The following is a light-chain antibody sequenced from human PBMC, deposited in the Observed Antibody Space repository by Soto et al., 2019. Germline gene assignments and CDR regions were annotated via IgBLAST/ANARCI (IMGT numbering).Light chain of an antibody. V-gene: IGLV1-47*01. CDR2: RNN. Sequence: QLVLTQPPSASGTPGQRVTISCSGSSSNIGSNYVYWYQQLPGTAPTLLIYRNNQRPSGVPDRFSGSKSGTSASLAISWLRSEDEDDYYCAAWDDSLSGWVFGGGTQLTVL. CDR1: SSNIGSNY. J-gene: IGLJ3*02. CDR3: AAWDDSLSGWV.